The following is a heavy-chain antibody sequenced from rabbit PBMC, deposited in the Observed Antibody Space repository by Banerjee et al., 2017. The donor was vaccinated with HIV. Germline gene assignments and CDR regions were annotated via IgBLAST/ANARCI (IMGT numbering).Heavy chain of an antibody. CDR1: GFDFSSSYY. V-gene: IGHV1S45*01. D-gene: IGHD6-1*01. Sequence: QEQLEESGGDLVKPEGSLTLTCKASGFDFSSSYYMCWVRQAPGKGLEWIACIYTSSSSTWYASWAKGRFTISKTSSTTATLQMTSLTAADTATYFCARSETITGAYDLWGQGTLVTVS. CDR2: IYTSSSST. J-gene: IGHJ3*01. CDR3: ARSETITGAYDL.